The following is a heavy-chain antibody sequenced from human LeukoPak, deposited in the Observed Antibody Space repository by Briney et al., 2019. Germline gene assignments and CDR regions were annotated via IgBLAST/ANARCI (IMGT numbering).Heavy chain of an antibody. V-gene: IGHV4-39*01. D-gene: IGHD1-26*01. Sequence: PSETLSLTCTVSGGSISSSSYYWGWIRQPPGKGLEWIGSIYYSGSTYYNPSLKSRVTISVDTSKNRFSLKLSSVTAADTAVYYCARHWHREGDFDYWGQGTLVTVSS. J-gene: IGHJ4*02. CDR1: GGSISSSSYY. CDR2: IYYSGST. CDR3: ARHWHREGDFDY.